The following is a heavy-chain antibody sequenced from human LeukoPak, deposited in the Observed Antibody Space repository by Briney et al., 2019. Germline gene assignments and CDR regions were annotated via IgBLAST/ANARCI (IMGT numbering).Heavy chain of an antibody. D-gene: IGHD6-6*01. CDR3: ARGRIAARRGLTNNNWFDP. J-gene: IGHJ5*02. V-gene: IGHV4-34*01. CDR1: GGSFSGYY. CDR2: INHSGST. Sequence: PSETLSLTCAVYGGSFSGYYWSWIRQPPGKGLEWIGEINHSGSTNYNPSLKSRVTISVDTSKNQFSLKLSSVTAADTAVYYCARGRIAARRGLTNNNWFDPWGQGTLVTVSS.